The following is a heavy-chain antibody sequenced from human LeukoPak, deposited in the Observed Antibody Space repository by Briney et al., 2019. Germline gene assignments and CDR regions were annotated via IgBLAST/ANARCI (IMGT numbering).Heavy chain of an antibody. D-gene: IGHD6-19*01. CDR3: ARDFGTTGWHTFDY. Sequence: SQTLSLTCVVSGDSVSSKNGAWNWIRQSPSRGLEWLGRTYYRSKWYNDYAESMEGRMTISQDTSKNQYSLHLNSVTPDDTTVYYCARDFGTTGWHTFDYWGQGTLVTVSS. CDR1: GDSVSSKNGA. V-gene: IGHV6-1*01. CDR2: TYYRSKWYN. J-gene: IGHJ4*02.